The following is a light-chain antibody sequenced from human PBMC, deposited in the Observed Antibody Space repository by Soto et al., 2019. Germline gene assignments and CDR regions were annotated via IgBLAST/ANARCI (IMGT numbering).Light chain of an antibody. V-gene: IGKV3-15*01. CDR1: QSVSSN. Sequence: EIVMTQSPATLSVSPGERATLSSRASQSVSSNLAWYQQKPGQAPRLLIYGASTRATGIPARFSGSGSGTAFTLTISSLQSEDFAVYYCQQYNNWPPWTFGQGTKVEIK. CDR2: GAS. J-gene: IGKJ1*01. CDR3: QQYNNWPPWT.